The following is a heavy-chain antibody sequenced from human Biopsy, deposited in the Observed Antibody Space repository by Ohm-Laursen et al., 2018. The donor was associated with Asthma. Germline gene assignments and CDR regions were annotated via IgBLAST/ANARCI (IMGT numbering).Heavy chain of an antibody. Sequence: ASVKVSCKVSGYTFTSYYMHWVRQAPGQGLEWMEIINPSGGSTSYAQKFQGRVTMTRDTSTGTVYMELSSLRSEDTAVYYCARAGALIVGATMGYWGQGTLVTVSS. D-gene: IGHD1-26*01. CDR1: GYTFTSYY. CDR3: ARAGALIVGATMGY. V-gene: IGHV1-46*01. CDR2: INPSGGST. J-gene: IGHJ4*02.